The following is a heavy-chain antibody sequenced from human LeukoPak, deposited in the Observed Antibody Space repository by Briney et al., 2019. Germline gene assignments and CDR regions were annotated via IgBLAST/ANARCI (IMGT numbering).Heavy chain of an antibody. J-gene: IGHJ4*02. V-gene: IGHV5-51*01. CDR2: IYPGDSDT. CDR3: ARRGYVHPFDY. Sequence: MHGASLQISCEGSGSIFTSYWIGWGRQLPGKGLEWMGIIYPGDSDTRYSPSFQGQVTISADKSNSTAYLQWSSLKASDTAMYYCARRGYVHPFDYWGQGTLVTVSS. D-gene: IGHD2-2*01. CDR1: GSIFTSYW.